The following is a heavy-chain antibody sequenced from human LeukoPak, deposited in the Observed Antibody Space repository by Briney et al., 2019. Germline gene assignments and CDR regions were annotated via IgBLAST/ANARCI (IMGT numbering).Heavy chain of an antibody. D-gene: IGHD3-10*01. Sequence: SETPSLTCTVSGGSISSYYWSWIRQPPGKGLEWIGYIYYSGSTNYNPSLKSRVTISVDTSKNQFSLKLSSVTAADTAVYYCASSPLYHYYGSGSYYKAHYFDYWGQGTLVTVSS. CDR3: ASSPLYHYYGSGSYYKAHYFDY. CDR2: IYYSGST. CDR1: GGSISSYY. J-gene: IGHJ4*02. V-gene: IGHV4-59*01.